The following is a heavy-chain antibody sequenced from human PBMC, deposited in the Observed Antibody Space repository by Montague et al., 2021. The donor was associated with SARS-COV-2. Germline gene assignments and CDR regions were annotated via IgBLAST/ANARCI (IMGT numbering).Heavy chain of an antibody. CDR1: GDSVSGNSAT. CDR3: ARERWAVGVSFDY. V-gene: IGHV6-1*01. D-gene: IGHD1-26*01. Sequence: CAISGDSVSGNSATWHWIRQSPSRGSEWLGRTYYRPRWSNDYAVSVRSRIIINPDTSTNQFSLQLSSVTPEDTAVYFCARERWAVGVSFDYWGQGTLVTVSS. J-gene: IGHJ4*02. CDR2: TYYRPRWSN.